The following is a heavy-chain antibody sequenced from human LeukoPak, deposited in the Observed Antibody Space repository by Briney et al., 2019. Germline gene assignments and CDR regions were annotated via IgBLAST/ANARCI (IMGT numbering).Heavy chain of an antibody. D-gene: IGHD2-15*01. Sequence: GGSLRLSCVASGLTVNSSFISWVRQAPGKGLEWASVFYSGGATYYADSVKGRFTMSRDNSKNTLYLQMNSLGAEDTGMYYCARAVGGAFYMDVWGKGTPVTVSS. CDR2: FYSGGAT. CDR3: ARAVGGAFYMDV. V-gene: IGHV3-53*01. CDR1: GLTVNSSF. J-gene: IGHJ6*03.